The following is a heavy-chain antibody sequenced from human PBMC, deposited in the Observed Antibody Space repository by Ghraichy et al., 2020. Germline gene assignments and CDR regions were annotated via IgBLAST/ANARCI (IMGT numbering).Heavy chain of an antibody. D-gene: IGHD3-9*01. CDR2: IISSGDTT. CDR1: GFTCRNFA. CDR3: ATIPDYHILTGYGGLDF. Sequence: LTCAASGFTCRNFAMRGVRQAPGRGLEWVSAIISSGDTTYYADSVQGRFTISRDNSKNTLYLQMSSLRTEDTAVYYCATIPDYHILTGYGGLDFWGQETLVTVSS. J-gene: IGHJ4*02. V-gene: IGHV3-23*01.